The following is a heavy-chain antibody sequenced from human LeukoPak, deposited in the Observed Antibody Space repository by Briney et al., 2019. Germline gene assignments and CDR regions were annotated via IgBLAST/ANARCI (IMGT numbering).Heavy chain of an antibody. CDR3: AKRGRYYFDQ. CDR1: GFTFSSYA. Sequence: GGSLRLSCAASGFTFSSYAMSWVRQAPGKGLEWVSTITASGGTYYSDSLKGRFTISRDTSKNTLYLQINSLRAEDTAVYYCAKRGRYYFDQWGQGTLVTVSS. CDR2: ITASGGT. J-gene: IGHJ4*02. V-gene: IGHV3-23*01.